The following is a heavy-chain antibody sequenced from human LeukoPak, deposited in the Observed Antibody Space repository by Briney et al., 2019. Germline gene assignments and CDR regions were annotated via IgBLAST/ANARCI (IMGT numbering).Heavy chain of an antibody. CDR3: ARYSLVRGWDY. CDR2: ITTSDDTM. Sequence: GGSLRLSCAASGFTFSHYYMTWIRQAPGKGLEWVSNITTSDDTMYYADSVKGRFTISRDNAKNSLYLQMNSLRAEDTAVYYCARYSLVRGWDYWGQGTLVTVSS. V-gene: IGHV3-11*01. D-gene: IGHD3-10*01. CDR1: GFTFSHYY. J-gene: IGHJ4*02.